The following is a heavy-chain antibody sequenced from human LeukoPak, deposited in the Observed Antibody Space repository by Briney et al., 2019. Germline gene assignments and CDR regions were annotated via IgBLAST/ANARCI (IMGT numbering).Heavy chain of an antibody. Sequence: PGGSLRLSCAASGFTFSKYAMSRVRQAPGKGLEWVSTVNDRGTGTYYADSVKGRFTISRDNSKSTLSLQMISLRAEDTAVYYCAKDHKYQLQPSDYWGQETLVTVSS. CDR1: GFTFSKYA. CDR2: VNDRGTGT. J-gene: IGHJ4*02. V-gene: IGHV3-23*01. D-gene: IGHD2-2*01. CDR3: AKDHKYQLQPSDY.